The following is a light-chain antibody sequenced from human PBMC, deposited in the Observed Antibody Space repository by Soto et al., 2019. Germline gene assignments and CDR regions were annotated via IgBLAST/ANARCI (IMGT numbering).Light chain of an antibody. CDR2: GAS. CDR3: QQYHDWPWT. Sequence: EVVMTQSPATLSVSPGERATLSCRASQSVSSNLAWYQQKPGQAPRLLIYGASTRATGIPARFSGSGSGTEFTLTISSQQSEDFAVYYCQQYHDWPWTFGQGTQVEIK. CDR1: QSVSSN. J-gene: IGKJ1*01. V-gene: IGKV3-15*01.